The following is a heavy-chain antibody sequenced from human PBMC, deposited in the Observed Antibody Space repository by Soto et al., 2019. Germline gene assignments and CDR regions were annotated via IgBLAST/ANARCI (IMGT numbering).Heavy chain of an antibody. CDR1: GFTFSSYG. J-gene: IGHJ5*02. D-gene: IGHD1-26*01. CDR3: AKNSGP. CDR2: ISYDGSNK. Sequence: QVQLVESGGGVVQPGRSLRLSCAASGFTFSSYGMHWVRQAPGKGLEWVAIISYDGSNKFYADSVKGRFTISRDNSKNTLYLQMNSLRVEDTAVYYFAKNSGPWGQGTLVTVSS. V-gene: IGHV3-30*18.